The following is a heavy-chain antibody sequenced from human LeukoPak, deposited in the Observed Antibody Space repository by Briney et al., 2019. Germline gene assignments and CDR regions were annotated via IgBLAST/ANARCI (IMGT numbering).Heavy chain of an antibody. V-gene: IGHV3-30*18. J-gene: IGHJ4*02. CDR2: ISYDGSNK. CDR3: AKDRAMIGEGFFDY. Sequence: PGGSLRLSCAASGFTFSSYGMHWVRQAPGKGLEWVAVISYDGSNKYYADSVKGRFTISRDNSKNTPYLQMNSLRAEDTAVYYCAKDRAMIGEGFFDYWGQGTPVTVSS. CDR1: GFTFSSYG. D-gene: IGHD3-22*01.